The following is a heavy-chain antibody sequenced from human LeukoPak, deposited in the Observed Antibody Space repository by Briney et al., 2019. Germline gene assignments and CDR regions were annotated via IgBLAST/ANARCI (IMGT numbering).Heavy chain of an antibody. V-gene: IGHV1-3*01. D-gene: IGHD3-3*01. CDR2: INAGNGNT. J-gene: IGHJ6*02. CDR1: GYTFTSYA. CDR3: ARSRDFWSGYSHNYYGMDV. Sequence: ASVKVSCKASGYTFTSYAMHWVRQAPGQRLEWMGWINAGNGNTKYSQKFQGRVTITADESTSTAYMELSSLRSEDTAVYYCARSRDFWSGYSHNYYGMDVWGQGTTVTVSS.